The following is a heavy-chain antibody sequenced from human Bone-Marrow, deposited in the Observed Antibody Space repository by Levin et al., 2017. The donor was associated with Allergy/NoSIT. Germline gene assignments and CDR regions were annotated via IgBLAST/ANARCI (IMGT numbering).Heavy chain of an antibody. Sequence: SETLSLFCSVSGDSIRSDYWNWIRRPAGKGLEWIGRIYGSGKTNYNPSLKSRVIMSVDMWKKQGSLRLSSVTAADTAVYYCARGVWRHYSFDWYFDRWGRGIPVTVSS. CDR2: IYGSGKT. CDR3: ARGVWRHYSFDWYFDR. J-gene: IGHJ2*01. CDR1: GDSIRSDY. V-gene: IGHV4-4*07. D-gene: IGHD3-3*01.